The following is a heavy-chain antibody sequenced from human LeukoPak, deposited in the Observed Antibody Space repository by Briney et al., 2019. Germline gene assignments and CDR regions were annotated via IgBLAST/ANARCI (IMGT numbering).Heavy chain of an antibody. Sequence: GGSLRLSCAASGFTFSSYAMSWVRQAPGKGLEWVSTISGSGGNTYYADSVKGRFTISRDNSKNTLYLQMNSLRAEDTAVYYCAKWLGSKGYFQHWGQGTLVTVSS. D-gene: IGHD1-26*01. V-gene: IGHV3-23*01. CDR3: AKWLGSKGYFQH. CDR1: GFTFSSYA. CDR2: ISGSGGNT. J-gene: IGHJ1*01.